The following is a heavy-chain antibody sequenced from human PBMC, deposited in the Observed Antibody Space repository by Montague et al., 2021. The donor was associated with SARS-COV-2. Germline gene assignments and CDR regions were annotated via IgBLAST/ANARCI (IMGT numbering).Heavy chain of an antibody. D-gene: IGHD6-13*01. Sequence: SLRLSCPVSDFTFSSYEMNWVRQAPGKGLEWVSYISSGGRATYYADSVKGRFTLSRDNAKNSLSLQMNSLRAEDTAVYYCARESSSRHGMDVWGHGTTVTVSS. CDR1: DFTFSSYE. CDR3: ARESSSRHGMDV. CDR2: ISSGGRAT. J-gene: IGHJ6*02. V-gene: IGHV3-48*03.